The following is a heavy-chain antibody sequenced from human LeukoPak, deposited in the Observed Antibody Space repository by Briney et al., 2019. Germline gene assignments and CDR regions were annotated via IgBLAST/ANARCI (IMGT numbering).Heavy chain of an antibody. V-gene: IGHV4-38-2*02. CDR1: RYSISSGYY. J-gene: IGHJ4*02. CDR3: ERHADYYESTSYFWDY. Sequence: SETLSLTCTVSRYSISSGYYWGCIRQPPGQGLEWIGSIYRSGSTYYNSSLKSRVTISVDTSKNQFSLKLSSVTAADTAVYYCERHADYYESTSYFWDYWGQGTLVTVSS. D-gene: IGHD3-22*01. CDR2: IYRSGST.